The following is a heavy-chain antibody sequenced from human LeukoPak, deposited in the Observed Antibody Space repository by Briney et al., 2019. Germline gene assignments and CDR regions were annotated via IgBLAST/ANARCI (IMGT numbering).Heavy chain of an antibody. Sequence: SQTLSLTCAVSGGSISSGGYSWSWIRQPPGKGLEWIGYIYQSGGTYYNPSLKSRVTISVDRSKNQFSLKLSSVTAADAAVYYCARARVDILTGYYLRGPNYFDYWGQGTLVTVSS. CDR2: IYQSGGT. D-gene: IGHD3-9*01. J-gene: IGHJ4*02. V-gene: IGHV4-30-2*01. CDR1: GGSISSGGYS. CDR3: ARARVDILTGYYLRGPNYFDY.